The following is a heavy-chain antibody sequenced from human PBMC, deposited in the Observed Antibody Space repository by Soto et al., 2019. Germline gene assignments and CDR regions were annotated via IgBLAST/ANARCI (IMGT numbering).Heavy chain of an antibody. D-gene: IGHD2-21*02. J-gene: IGHJ3*01. CDR2: VNPNSGDT. V-gene: IGHV1-8*01. CDR3: VRVSFLAPVTGAEIFDF. CDR1: GYSFTSYD. Sequence: QVQLVQSGAEVKKPGASVKVSCKASGYSFTSYDMNWVRQAPGQGLEWMGWVNPNSGDTDYAQKFQDRVTMTTDTSIRTAYMELSSLRSEDTAVYYCVRVSFLAPVTGAEIFDFWGQGTMVTVSS.